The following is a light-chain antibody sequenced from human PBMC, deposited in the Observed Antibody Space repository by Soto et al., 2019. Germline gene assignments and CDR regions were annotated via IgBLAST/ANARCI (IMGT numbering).Light chain of an antibody. CDR2: KAS. CDR1: QSISSW. CDR3: QQYNSYSWT. V-gene: IGKV1-5*03. J-gene: IGKJ1*01. Sequence: DIQMTQSPSTLSASVGDRVTITCRASQSISSWLAWYQQKPGKAPKLLLYKASSLESGVPSRFSGSGSGTEFTITISRLQPDDFATYYCQQYNSYSWTFGQGTKVEIK.